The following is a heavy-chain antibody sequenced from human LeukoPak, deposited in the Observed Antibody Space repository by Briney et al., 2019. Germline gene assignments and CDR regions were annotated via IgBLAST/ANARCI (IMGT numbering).Heavy chain of an antibody. V-gene: IGHV1-69*05. CDR1: GGTFSSYA. J-gene: IGHJ3*02. CDR3: ASITGTTGAFDI. CDR2: IIPIFGTA. Sequence: SVKVSCKASGGTFSSYAISWVRQAPGQGLEWMGGIIPIFGTANYAQKFQGRVTITTDESTSTAYMELSSLRSEDTAVYYCASITGTTGAFDIWGQGTMVTVSS. D-gene: IGHD1-20*01.